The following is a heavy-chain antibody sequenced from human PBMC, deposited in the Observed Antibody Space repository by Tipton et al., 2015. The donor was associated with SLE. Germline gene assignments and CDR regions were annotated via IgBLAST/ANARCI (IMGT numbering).Heavy chain of an antibody. J-gene: IGHJ4*02. CDR2: IKQDGSEK. CDR1: GFTFSSYG. V-gene: IGHV3-7*05. CDR3: ARAVTTPHYFDY. D-gene: IGHD4-11*01. Sequence: SLRLSCAASGFTFSSYGMSWVRQAPGKGLEWVANIKQDGSEKYYVDSVKGRFTISRDNAKNSLYLQMNSLRAEDTAVYYCARAVTTPHYFDYWGQGTLVTVSS.